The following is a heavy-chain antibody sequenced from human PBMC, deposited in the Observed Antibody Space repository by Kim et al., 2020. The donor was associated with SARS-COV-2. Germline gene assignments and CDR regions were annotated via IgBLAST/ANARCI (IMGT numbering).Heavy chain of an antibody. Sequence: SETLSLTCAVYGGSFSGYYWSWIRQPPGKGLEWIGEINHSGSTNYNPSLKSRVTISVDTSKNQFSLKLSSVTAADTAVYYCARGVRAITMVRGRYFDYWG. D-gene: IGHD3-10*01. CDR3: ARGVRAITMVRGRYFDY. V-gene: IGHV4-34*01. J-gene: IGHJ4*01. CDR2: INHSGST. CDR1: GGSFSGYY.